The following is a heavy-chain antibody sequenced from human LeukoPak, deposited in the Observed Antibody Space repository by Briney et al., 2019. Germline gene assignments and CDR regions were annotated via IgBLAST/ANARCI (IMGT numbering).Heavy chain of an antibody. D-gene: IGHD3-16*01. V-gene: IGHV3-23*01. CDR2: IGGSGDGT. Sequence: GGSLRLSCSASGFTFSSSGMTWVRQAPGKGLEWVSGIGGSGDGTSYEDSVRGRFTISRDNSKNMLHLQMNSLRVEDTAVYYCAKDWGVWGQGTTVTVS. J-gene: IGHJ6*02. CDR3: AKDWGV. CDR1: GFTFSSSG.